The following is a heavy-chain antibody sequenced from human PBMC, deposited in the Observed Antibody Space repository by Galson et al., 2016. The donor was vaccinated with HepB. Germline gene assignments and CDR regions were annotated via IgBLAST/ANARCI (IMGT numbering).Heavy chain of an antibody. V-gene: IGHV3-21*01. Sequence: SLRLSCAGSGFAFSAYGFNWIRQAPGKGLEWVSSISNAGSYRHYTDSVKGRFTISRDNDKHSLYLQMNSLRAEDTAGYYCARSGGTYSSSSYYFDFWGQGTLVAVSS. CDR1: GFAFSAYG. CDR2: ISNAGSYR. D-gene: IGHD6-6*01. CDR3: ARSGGTYSSSSYYFDF. J-gene: IGHJ4*02.